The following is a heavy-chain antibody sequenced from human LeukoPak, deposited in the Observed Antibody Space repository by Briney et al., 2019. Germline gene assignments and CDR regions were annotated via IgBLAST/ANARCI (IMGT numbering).Heavy chain of an antibody. CDR1: GFTFNSHG. J-gene: IGHJ5*02. V-gene: IGHV3-30*03. D-gene: IGHD1-14*01. Sequence: GESLGLSCSTSGFTFNSHGFHWVRQAPGKGLEWVAAISDDGLNTFYIDSVKGRFTISRDDSKNAVSLQMTSLRSEDTAMYYCARRHLRGNTLRGGHHLDPWGLGTLVAVSS. CDR2: ISDDGLNT. CDR3: ARRHLRGNTLRGGHHLDP.